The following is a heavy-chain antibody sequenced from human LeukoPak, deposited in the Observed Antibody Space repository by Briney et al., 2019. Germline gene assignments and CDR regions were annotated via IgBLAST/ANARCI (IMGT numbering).Heavy chain of an antibody. CDR3: AKARAGDITAAFNY. CDR2: ISASGGNP. D-gene: IGHD6-13*01. CDR1: GFTFSSYS. J-gene: IGHJ4*02. V-gene: IGHV3-23*01. Sequence: PGGSLRLSCAASGFTFSSYSMNWVRQAPGKGLEWVSGISASGGNPYYADSVKGRFTISRDNSENTLNLQMNSLRAEDTAVYYCAKARAGDITAAFNYWGQGTLVTVSS.